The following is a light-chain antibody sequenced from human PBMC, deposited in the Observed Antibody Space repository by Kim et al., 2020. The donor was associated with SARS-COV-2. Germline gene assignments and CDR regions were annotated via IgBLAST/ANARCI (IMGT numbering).Light chain of an antibody. CDR2: GTS. CDR3: QQYENWPLT. CDR1: QGVRRN. Sequence: VWPGDRATGTCRASQGVRRNLAWYQQKPGQTPRLLIYGTSTRATGIPARCSGSGSGTDFTLIISSLQSEDYAVYYCQQYENWPLTFGGGTKVESK. J-gene: IGKJ4*01. V-gene: IGKV3-15*01.